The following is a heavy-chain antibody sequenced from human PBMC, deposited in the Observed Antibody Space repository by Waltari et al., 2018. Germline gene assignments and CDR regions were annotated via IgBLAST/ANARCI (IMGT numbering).Heavy chain of an antibody. Sequence: QVQLQESGPGLVKPSETMSLTCAVSGYSISSGYYWGWIRQTPGKGLEWIGSIYHSGSPYYNPSLKSRVTIPVDTSKNQFSLKLSAVTAADTAVYYCARDPYGVKVPFDYWGQGTLVTVSS. J-gene: IGHJ4*02. D-gene: IGHD4-17*01. CDR2: IYHSGSP. V-gene: IGHV4-38-2*02. CDR1: GYSISSGYY. CDR3: ARDPYGVKVPFDY.